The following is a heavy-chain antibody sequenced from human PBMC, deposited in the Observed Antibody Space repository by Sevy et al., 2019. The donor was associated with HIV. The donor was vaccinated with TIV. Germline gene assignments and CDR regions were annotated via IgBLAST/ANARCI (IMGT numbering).Heavy chain of an antibody. J-gene: IGHJ4*01. CDR2: ISPHNGDT. CDR1: GYTFSSYR. D-gene: IGHD2-15*01. V-gene: IGHV1-18*01. Sequence: ASVKVSCKISGYTFSSYRITWVRQAPGQGLECMGWISPHNGDTNYAQKLQGRVTMITDTSTTTAYMELRNLRSDETAVYYCARAYCSGGRCYSLAYWGQGTLVTVSS. CDR3: ARAYCSGGRCYSLAY.